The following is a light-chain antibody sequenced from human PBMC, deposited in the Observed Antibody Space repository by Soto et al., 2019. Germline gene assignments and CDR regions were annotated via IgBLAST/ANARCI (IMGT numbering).Light chain of an antibody. V-gene: IGLV2-11*01. Sequence: SAVTQLASVCGSPGQSSTISSPGTSRYVGGYNYVSWYQQHPGKAPKLMIYDVSKRPSGVPDRFSGSKSGNTASLTISGLQAEDEADYYCCSYAGSYTRVFGTGTKVTVL. CDR1: SRYVGGYNY. J-gene: IGLJ1*01. CDR3: CSYAGSYTRV. CDR2: DVS.